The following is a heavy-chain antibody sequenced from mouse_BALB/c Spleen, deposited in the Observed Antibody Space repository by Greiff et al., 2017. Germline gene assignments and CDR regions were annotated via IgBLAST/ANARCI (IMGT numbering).Heavy chain of an antibody. CDR1: GYNFTSYW. J-gene: IGHJ2*01. CDR2: IYPGSGST. V-gene: IGHV1-55*01. CDR3: ARSLGRGFDY. Sequence: QVQLQQPGAELVKPGTSVKLSCKASGYNFTSYWINWVKLRPGQGLEWIGDIYPGSGSTNYNEKFKSKATLTVDTSSSTAYMQLSSLASEDSALYYCARSLGRGFDYWGQGTTLTVSS. D-gene: IGHD4-1*01.